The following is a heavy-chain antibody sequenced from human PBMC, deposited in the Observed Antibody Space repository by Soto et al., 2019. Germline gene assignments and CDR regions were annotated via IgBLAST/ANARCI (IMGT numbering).Heavy chain of an antibody. D-gene: IGHD2-2*01. Sequence: QVQLQQWGAGLLKLSETLSLTCAVYGGSFSGYYWTWIRQTPGKGLEWIGEIHHSGRTNYNPSLKSRVSISADTSKTQFSLNLTSVTAADTAVYYCARGECSSNYCFTRWALDIWGQGTVVTVSS. V-gene: IGHV4-34*01. CDR3: ARGECSSNYCFTRWALDI. J-gene: IGHJ3*02. CDR2: IHHSGRT. CDR1: GGSFSGYY.